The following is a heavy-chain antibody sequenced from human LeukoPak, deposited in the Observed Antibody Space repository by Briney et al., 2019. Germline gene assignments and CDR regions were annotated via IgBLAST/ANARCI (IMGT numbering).Heavy chain of an antibody. CDR3: ARLRALDI. Sequence: PGGSQSLYCAASGFILSSYEMHWVRQARGKGLEGVSYLSNSGRTIYYADSGKGRFTISRDNAKNSLYLQMNSLRAEDTAVYYCARLRALDIWGQGTMVTVSS. J-gene: IGHJ3*02. V-gene: IGHV3-48*03. CDR2: LSNSGRTI. CDR1: GFILSSYE.